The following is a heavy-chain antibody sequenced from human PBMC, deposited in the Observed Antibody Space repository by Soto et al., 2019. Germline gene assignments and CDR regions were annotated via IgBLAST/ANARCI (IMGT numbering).Heavy chain of an antibody. J-gene: IGHJ4*02. Sequence: EVQLVESGGGLVQPGRSLRLSCAASGFTFSDHYMDWVRQAPGKGLEWVGRTRNKANSYTTEYAASVKGRFTISRDDSKSTLYLQMNSLRAEDTAVYYCAKDQLERGAYYYDRSGYPPDYWGQGTLVTVSS. CDR2: TRNKANSYTT. V-gene: IGHV3-72*01. D-gene: IGHD3-22*01. CDR3: AKDQLERGAYYYDRSGYPPDY. CDR1: GFTFSDHY.